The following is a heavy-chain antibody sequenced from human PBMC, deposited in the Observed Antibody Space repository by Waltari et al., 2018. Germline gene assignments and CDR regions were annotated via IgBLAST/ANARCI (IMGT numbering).Heavy chain of an antibody. Sequence: QLQLQESGSGLVKPSQTLSLTCAVSGGSISSGGYSWSWIRQPPGKGLEWIGYIYHSGSTYYNPSLKSRVTISVDRSKNQFSLKLSSVTAADTAVYYCARARRGLKDFWSGPSTVYWYFDLWGRGTLVTVSS. CDR1: GGSISSGGYS. CDR2: IYHSGST. D-gene: IGHD3-3*01. J-gene: IGHJ2*01. CDR3: ARARRGLKDFWSGPSTVYWYFDL. V-gene: IGHV4-30-2*01.